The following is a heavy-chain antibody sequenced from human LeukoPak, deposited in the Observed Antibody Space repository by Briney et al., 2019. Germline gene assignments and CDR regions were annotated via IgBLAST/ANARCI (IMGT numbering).Heavy chain of an antibody. CDR3: ARTTFFGFGELSSYFDY. CDR1: GGSFSGYY. CDR2: INHSGST. D-gene: IGHD3-10*01. Sequence: SETLSLTCAVYGGSFSGYYWSWIRQPPGKGLEWIGEINHSGSTNYNPSLKSRVTISVDTSKNQFSLKLSSVTAADTAVYYCARTTFFGFGELSSYFDYWGQGTLVTVSS. V-gene: IGHV4-34*01. J-gene: IGHJ4*02.